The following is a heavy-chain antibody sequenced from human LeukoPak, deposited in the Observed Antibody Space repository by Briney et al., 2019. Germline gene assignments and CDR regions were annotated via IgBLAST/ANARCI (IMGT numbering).Heavy chain of an antibody. CDR2: INHSGST. CDR1: GGSFSGYY. J-gene: IGHJ4*02. Sequence: PSETLSLTCAVYGGSFSGYYWSWIRQPPGKGLEWIGEINHSGSTNYNPSLKSRVTISVDTSKNQFSLKLSSVTAADTAVYYCARGPRTPLRSFYGSGSYYTDWGQGTLVTVSS. CDR3: ARGPRTPLRSFYGSGSYYTD. V-gene: IGHV4-34*01. D-gene: IGHD3-10*01.